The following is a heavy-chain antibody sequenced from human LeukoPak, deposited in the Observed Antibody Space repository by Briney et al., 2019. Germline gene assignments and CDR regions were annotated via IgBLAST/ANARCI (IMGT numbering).Heavy chain of an antibody. CDR3: ARANPYCSSTSCYDWFDP. V-gene: IGHV1-2*02. J-gene: IGHJ5*02. D-gene: IGHD2-2*01. Sequence: ASAKVSCKASGYTFTGYYMHWVRQAPGQGLEWMGWINPNSGGTNYAQKFQGRVTMTRDTSISTAYMELSRLRSDDTAVYYCARANPYCSSTSCYDWFDPWGQGTLVTVSP. CDR2: INPNSGGT. CDR1: GYTFTGYY.